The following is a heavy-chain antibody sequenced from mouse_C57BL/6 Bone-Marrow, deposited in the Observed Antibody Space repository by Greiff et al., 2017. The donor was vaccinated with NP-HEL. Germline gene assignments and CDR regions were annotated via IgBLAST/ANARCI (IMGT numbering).Heavy chain of an antibody. CDR1: GYTFTSYW. CDR2: IDPSDSYT. J-gene: IGHJ3*01. Sequence: QVQLQQPGAELVKPGASAKLSCKASGYTFTSYWMQWVKQRPGQGLEWIGEIDPSDSYTNYNQKFKGKATLTVDTSSSTAYMQLSSLTSEDSAVYYCARYPFAYWGQGTLVTVSA. V-gene: IGHV1-50*01. CDR3: ARYPFAY.